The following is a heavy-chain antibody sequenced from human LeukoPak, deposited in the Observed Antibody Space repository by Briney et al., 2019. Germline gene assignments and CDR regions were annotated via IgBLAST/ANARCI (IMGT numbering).Heavy chain of an antibody. CDR2: ISTSSTYI. V-gene: IGHV3-21*01. CDR1: GFTFSTYT. D-gene: IGHD2-2*01. J-gene: IGHJ4*02. CDR3: AREPQTSSTSSQGGVDY. Sequence: GGSLRLSCAASGFTFSTYTMNWVRQAPGKGLEWVSSISTSSTYIYYADSVKGRFTISRDNAKNSLYLQMNSLRADDTAVYYCAREPQTSSTSSQGGVDYWGQGTLVTVSS.